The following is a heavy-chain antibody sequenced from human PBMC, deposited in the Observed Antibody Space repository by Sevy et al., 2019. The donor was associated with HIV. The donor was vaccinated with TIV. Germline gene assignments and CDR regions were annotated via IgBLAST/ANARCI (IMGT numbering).Heavy chain of an antibody. CDR1: WDSVSGDSVA. Sequence: KQSQTLSLTCAISWDSVSGDSVAWNWIRQSPSRGLEWLGRTYYRSKWYNDYALSVKGRILVSTDTSKNQVSLQLNSVTPEATAVYYCARAITIFGLTIMLDPWGQGTLVTVSS. CDR3: ARAITIFGLTIMLDP. CDR2: TYYRSKWYN. V-gene: IGHV6-1*01. D-gene: IGHD3-3*01. J-gene: IGHJ5*02.